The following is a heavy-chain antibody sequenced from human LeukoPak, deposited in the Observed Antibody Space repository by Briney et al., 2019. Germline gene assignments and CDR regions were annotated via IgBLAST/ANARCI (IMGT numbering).Heavy chain of an antibody. V-gene: IGHV3-49*04. Sequence: PGGSLRLSCSASGFTFGDFAMTWVRQAPGKGLERVGIGRAKAYGATKEYAASVKGRFTISRDDSKSVAYLQMDNLKTEDTGIYYCTRGSGRFEYWGQGTRVTVSS. CDR3: TRGSGRFEY. J-gene: IGHJ4*02. CDR2: GRAKAYGATK. D-gene: IGHD2-15*01. CDR1: GFTFGDFA.